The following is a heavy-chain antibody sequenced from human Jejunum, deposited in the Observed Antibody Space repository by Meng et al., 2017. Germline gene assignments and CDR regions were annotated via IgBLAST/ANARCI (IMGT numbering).Heavy chain of an antibody. V-gene: IGHV1-2*06. Sequence: ASVKVSCKASGYTFPPYNIHWLRQAPGQGLEWMGRINPNSGQTKFAQKFQGRVTLTTDTSITTAYMELNRLTSDDVAVYFWARGTGRTGEFCDHWGQGTLVTVSS. CDR2: INPNSGQT. CDR3: ARGTGRTGEFCDH. D-gene: IGHD1/OR15-1a*01. CDR1: GYTFPPYN. J-gene: IGHJ4*02.